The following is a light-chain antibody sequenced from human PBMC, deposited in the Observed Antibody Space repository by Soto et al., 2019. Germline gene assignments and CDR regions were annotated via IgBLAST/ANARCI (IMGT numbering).Light chain of an antibody. Sequence: EIVLTQSPATLSLSPGERATLSCRASQSVSSYLAWYQQKPGQAPRLLIYDASNRATGIPARFSGSGSGTDSTLTISSLEPEDFAVYYCQQRSIFGQGTRLEIK. CDR1: QSVSSY. CDR3: QQRSI. V-gene: IGKV3-11*01. J-gene: IGKJ5*01. CDR2: DAS.